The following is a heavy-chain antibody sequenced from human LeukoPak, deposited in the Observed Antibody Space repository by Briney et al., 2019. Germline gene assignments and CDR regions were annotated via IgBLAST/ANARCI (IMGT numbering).Heavy chain of an antibody. CDR2: ITHRGST. CDR1: GGSFSGYY. CDR3: ARYDIVATNWFDP. J-gene: IGHJ5*02. D-gene: IGHD5-12*01. Sequence: SETLSLTCAVYGGSFSGYYWSWIRQPPGKGLEWIGEITHRGSTNYNPSLKSRVTISVHTSKNQFSLKLNSVTAADTAVYYCARYDIVATNWFDPWGQGTLVTVSS. V-gene: IGHV4-34*01.